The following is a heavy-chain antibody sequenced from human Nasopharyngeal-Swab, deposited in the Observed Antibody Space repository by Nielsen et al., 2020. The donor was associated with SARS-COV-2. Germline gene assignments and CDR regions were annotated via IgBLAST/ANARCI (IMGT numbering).Heavy chain of an antibody. CDR3: VRSSSWYYFDY. Sequence: SETLSLTCSVSGGSFNGFYWNWIRQPPGKGLEWIGEINHNERTNYNPSLKSRVTMSVDTSTNQVSLKLNSLTATDTAVYYCVRSSSWYYFDYWAQGTQVTVSS. CDR1: GGSFNGFY. CDR2: INHNERT. D-gene: IGHD6-13*01. V-gene: IGHV4-34*01. J-gene: IGHJ4*02.